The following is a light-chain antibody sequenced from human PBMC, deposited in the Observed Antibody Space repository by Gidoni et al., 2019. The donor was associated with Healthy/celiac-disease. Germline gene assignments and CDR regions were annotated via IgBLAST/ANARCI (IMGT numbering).Light chain of an antibody. Sequence: EIVMTQSPATLSVSPGERATLSCRASQSVSSNLAWYQQKPGQAPRLLIYGASTRATGIPARFSCSGSGTEFTLTISSLQSEDFAVYYCQQYNNWPPEFXXXTKVEIK. CDR2: GAS. V-gene: IGKV3-15*01. CDR3: QQYNNWPPE. J-gene: IGKJ1*01. CDR1: QSVSSN.